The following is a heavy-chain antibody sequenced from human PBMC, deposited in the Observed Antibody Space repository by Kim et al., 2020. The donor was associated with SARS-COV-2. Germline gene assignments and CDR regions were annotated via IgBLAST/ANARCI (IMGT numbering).Heavy chain of an antibody. CDR1: GGSISSSSYY. D-gene: IGHD2-15*01. V-gene: IGHV4-39*01. CDR2: IYYSGST. CDR3: ARHGFTHPLDY. J-gene: IGHJ4*02. Sequence: SETLSLTCTVSGGSISSSSYYWGWIRQPPGKGLEWIGSIYYSGSTYYNPSLKSRVTISVDTSKNQFSLKLSSVTAADTAVYYCARHGFTHPLDYWGQGTLVTVSS.